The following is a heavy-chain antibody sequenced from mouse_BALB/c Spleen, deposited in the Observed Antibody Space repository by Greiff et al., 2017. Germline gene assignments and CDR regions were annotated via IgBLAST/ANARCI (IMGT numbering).Heavy chain of an antibody. J-gene: IGHJ3*01. Sequence: QVQLKESGAELARPGASVKLSCKASGYTFTSYWMQWVKQRPGQGLEWIGAIYPGDGDTRYTQKFKGKATLTADKSSSTAYMQLSSLASEDSAVYYCARDDYTWFAYWGQGTLVTVSA. CDR2: IYPGDGDT. D-gene: IGHD2-4*01. CDR1: GYTFTSYW. CDR3: ARDDYTWFAY. V-gene: IGHV1-87*01.